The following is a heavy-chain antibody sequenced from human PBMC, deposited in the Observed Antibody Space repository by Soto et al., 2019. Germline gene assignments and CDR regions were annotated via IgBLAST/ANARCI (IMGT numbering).Heavy chain of an antibody. J-gene: IGHJ6*02. CDR2: RIPVFGSP. CDR3: TRVLGYTFEPGKTRYYAMDV. V-gene: IGHV1-69*01. D-gene: IGHD5-18*01. Sequence: QVQLVQSGAEVKKPGSSVTVSCKTSGVTFSKDAINWVRQAPGQGLEWMGLRIPVFGSPIYAQKFQGRIRITADESTSTAFMDLSSLRSEDTAVYYCTRVLGYTFEPGKTRYYAMDVWGQGTTVSVSS. CDR1: GVTFSKDA.